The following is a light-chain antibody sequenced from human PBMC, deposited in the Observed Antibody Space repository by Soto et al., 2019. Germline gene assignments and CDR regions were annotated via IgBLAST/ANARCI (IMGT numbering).Light chain of an antibody. J-gene: IGLJ2*01. Sequence: QSALTQPASVSGSPGQSITISCTGTSSDVGSYNLVSWYQQHPGKAPKLMIYEGTKRPSEVSNRFSGSKSGNTASLTISGLHPEAEADYDCCSYARSSTSHVVFGGGTKVTVL. CDR2: EGT. CDR3: CSYARSSTSHVV. CDR1: SSDVGSYNL. V-gene: IGLV2-23*01.